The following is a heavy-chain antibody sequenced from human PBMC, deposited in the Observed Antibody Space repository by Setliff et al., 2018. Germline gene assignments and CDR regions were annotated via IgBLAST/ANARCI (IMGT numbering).Heavy chain of an antibody. Sequence: GASVKVSCKASGYTFTNYGLSWVRQTPGQGLEWMGWISAYNGNTNYAQKLQGRVTVTTDTSTSTVYMELRSLRSDDTAVYYCARVTIAVAGYFDFWGQGTLVTVSS. CDR2: ISAYNGNT. CDR1: GYTFTNYG. D-gene: IGHD6-19*01. CDR3: ARVTIAVAGYFDF. V-gene: IGHV1-18*01. J-gene: IGHJ4*02.